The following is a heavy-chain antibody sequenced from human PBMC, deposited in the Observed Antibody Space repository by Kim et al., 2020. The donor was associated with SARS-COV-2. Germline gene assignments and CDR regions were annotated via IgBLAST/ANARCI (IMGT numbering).Heavy chain of an antibody. Sequence: SETLSLTCTVSGGSISSYYWSWIRQPPGKGLEWIGYIYYSGSTNYNPSLKSRVTISVDTSKNQFSLKLSSVTAADTAVYYCARDSPRAARHDYYYGMDVWGQGTTVTVSS. D-gene: IGHD6-6*01. CDR1: GGSISSYY. CDR2: IYYSGST. J-gene: IGHJ6*02. V-gene: IGHV4-59*01. CDR3: ARDSPRAARHDYYYGMDV.